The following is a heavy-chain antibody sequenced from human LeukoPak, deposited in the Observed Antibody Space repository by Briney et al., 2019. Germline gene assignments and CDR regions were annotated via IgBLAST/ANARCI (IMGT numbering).Heavy chain of an antibody. J-gene: IGHJ5*02. CDR3: ARGAIAAAGYWFDP. Sequence: PGGSLRLSCAASGFTVSSNYMSWIRQPPGKGLEWIGSIYYSGSTYYNPSLKSRVTISVDTSKNQFSLKLSSVTAADTAVYYCARGAIAAAGYWFDPWGQGTLVTVSS. V-gene: IGHV4-39*07. CDR1: GFTVSSNY. D-gene: IGHD6-13*01. CDR2: IYYSGST.